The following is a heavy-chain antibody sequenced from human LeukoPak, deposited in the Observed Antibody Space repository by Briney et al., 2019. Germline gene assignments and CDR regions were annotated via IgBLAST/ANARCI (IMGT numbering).Heavy chain of an antibody. J-gene: IGHJ3*02. V-gene: IGHV3-7*01. CDR1: GFTFSSYW. D-gene: IGHD3-16*02. CDR3: ATTQYDYVWGSYLPFDI. Sequence: GGSLRLSCAASGFTFSSYWMSWVRQAPGKGLEWVANIKQDGSEKYYVDSVKGRFTISRDNAKNSLYLQMNSLRAEDTAVYYCATTQYDYVWGSYLPFDIWGQGTMVTVSS. CDR2: IKQDGSEK.